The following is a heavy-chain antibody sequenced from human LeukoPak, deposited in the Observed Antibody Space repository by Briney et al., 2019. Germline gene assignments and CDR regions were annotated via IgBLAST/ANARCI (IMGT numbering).Heavy chain of an antibody. V-gene: IGHV3-23*01. CDR2: ISGSGGST. J-gene: IGHJ4*02. Sequence: GGSLRLSCAASGFTFNIYTMSWVRQAPGKGLEWVSAISGSGGSTYYADSVKGRFTISRDNSKNTLYLQMSSLRAEDTAVYYCAKVAVVVVAAPSDYWGQGTLVTVSS. CDR1: GFTFNIYT. CDR3: AKVAVVVVAAPSDY. D-gene: IGHD2-15*01.